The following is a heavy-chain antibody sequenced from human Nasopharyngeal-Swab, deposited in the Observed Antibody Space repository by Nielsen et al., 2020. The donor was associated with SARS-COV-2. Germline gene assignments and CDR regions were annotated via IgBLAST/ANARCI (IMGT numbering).Heavy chain of an antibody. CDR3: VGGNYYYYYGMDV. J-gene: IGHJ6*02. D-gene: IGHD3-16*01. CDR2: IYYSGST. CDR1: GGSISSYY. V-gene: IGHV4-59*08. Sequence: SETLSLTCTVSGGSISSYYWSWIRQPPGKGLEWIGYIYYSGSTNYNPSLKSRVIISVDTSKNQFSLKLSSVTAADTAVYYCVGGNYYYYYGMDVWGQGTTVTVSS.